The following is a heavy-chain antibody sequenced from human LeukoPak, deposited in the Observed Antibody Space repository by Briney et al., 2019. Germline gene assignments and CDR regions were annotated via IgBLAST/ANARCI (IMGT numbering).Heavy chain of an antibody. V-gene: IGHV1-46*01. D-gene: IGHD3-10*01. CDR3: ATLGGGSGSYYKGPL. J-gene: IGHJ4*02. CDR1: GYTFTDYY. CDR2: INPSGGIT. Sequence: ASVKVSCKASGYTFTDYYMHWVRQAPGQGLEWMGIINPSGGITSYAQKFQGRVTMTRDTSTSTVYMELSSLRSEDTAVYYCATLGGGSGSYYKGPLWGQGTLVTVSS.